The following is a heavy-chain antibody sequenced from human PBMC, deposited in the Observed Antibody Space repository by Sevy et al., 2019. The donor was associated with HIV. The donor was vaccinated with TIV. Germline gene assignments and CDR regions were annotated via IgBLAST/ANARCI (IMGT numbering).Heavy chain of an antibody. CDR3: AREGLAPYVYGADV. CDR1: GFTFDHHA. CDR2: INWNSVNI. Sequence: GGSLRLSCAASGFTFDHHAMYWVRQAPGKGLEWVSGINWNSVNIGYADSVKGRFISSRDNAKNSLYLHLNSLRADDTALYYCAREGLAPYVYGADVWGQGTVVTVS. V-gene: IGHV3-9*01. J-gene: IGHJ6*02. D-gene: IGHD3-10*02.